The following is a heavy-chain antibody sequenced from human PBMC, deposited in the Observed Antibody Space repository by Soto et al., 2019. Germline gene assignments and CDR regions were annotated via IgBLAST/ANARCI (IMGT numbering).Heavy chain of an antibody. CDR2: ISTYNENM. D-gene: IGHD2-21*01. V-gene: IGHV1-18*04. Sequence: ASVKVSCKVSGSTFTSNGIGWVRQAPGQGLEWMGWISTYNENMDTAPQLQGRLTMTTDTSTTTAYMELTNLKFDDTAVYYCARDGGCDGVDCNNLFDPWGQGTLVTVSS. CDR1: GSTFTSNG. CDR3: ARDGGCDGVDCNNLFDP. J-gene: IGHJ5*02.